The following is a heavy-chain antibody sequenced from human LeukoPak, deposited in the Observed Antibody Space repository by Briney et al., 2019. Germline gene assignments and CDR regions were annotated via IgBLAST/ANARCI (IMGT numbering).Heavy chain of an antibody. Sequence: SETLSLTCTVSVGPISTNYWSWIRQPPGEGLEWIGYIYSSGSAVYNPSLKSRVTMSEDTSKNQLSLRLSSVTAADTAVYYCARWFCSSNTCYHMDVWGKGTTVTVSS. J-gene: IGHJ6*03. CDR1: VGPISTNY. CDR3: ARWFCSSNTCYHMDV. V-gene: IGHV4-59*01. D-gene: IGHD2-2*01. CDR2: IYSSGSA.